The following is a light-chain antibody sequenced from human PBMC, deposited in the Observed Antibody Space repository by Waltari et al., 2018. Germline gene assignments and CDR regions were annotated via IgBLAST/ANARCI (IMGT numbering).Light chain of an antibody. J-gene: IGLJ2*01. CDR2: DNN. Sequence: QSVLTQPPSVSAAPGQKVTISCSGSSSTYGKYYVSWYHQLPGAAPKLLTYDNNKRPSGIPDRFSASKSGTSATLGITGLQIGDEADYYCATWDNTLSEVVFGGGTKLTVL. CDR1: SSTYGKYY. V-gene: IGLV1-51*01. CDR3: ATWDNTLSEVV.